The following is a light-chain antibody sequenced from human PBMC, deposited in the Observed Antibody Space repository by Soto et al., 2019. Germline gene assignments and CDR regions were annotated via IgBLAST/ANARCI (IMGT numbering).Light chain of an antibody. Sequence: DIQMTQSPSSLSASVGDRVTLTCRASQSISKYLNWYQLKSGKGPKLLIYGTSTLQSGVPSRFSGSGSGTDFTLTISNLQPEDFAVYYGRQCYSPLLTFGGGTRVDIK. CDR3: RQCYSPLLT. CDR1: QSISKY. CDR2: GTS. V-gene: IGKV1-39*01. J-gene: IGKJ4*01.